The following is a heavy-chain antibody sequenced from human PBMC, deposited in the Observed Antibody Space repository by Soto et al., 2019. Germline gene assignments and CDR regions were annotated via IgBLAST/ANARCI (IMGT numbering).Heavy chain of an antibody. V-gene: IGHV4-39*01. CDR3: ASCGYSYGKHYFDY. D-gene: IGHD5-18*01. CDR1: GGSISSRRYS. J-gene: IGHJ4*02. CDR2: IYYSGST. Sequence: SETLSLTCSVSGGSISSRRYSWGWILQPPGKGLEWIGSIYYSGSTYYNPSLKSRVTISVDTSKNQFSLKLSSVTAADTAVYYGASCGYSYGKHYFDYWGKGTLVTVS.